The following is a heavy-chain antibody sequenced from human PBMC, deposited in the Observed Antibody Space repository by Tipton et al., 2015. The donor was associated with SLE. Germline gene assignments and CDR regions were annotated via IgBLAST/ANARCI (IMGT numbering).Heavy chain of an antibody. D-gene: IGHD6-13*01. Sequence: GSLRLSCAASGFTFSSYAMSWVRQAPGKGLEWVSAISGSGGSTYYADSVKGRFTISRDNSKNTLYLQMNSLRAEDTAVYYCAKDWQQLVRHNWFDPWGQGTLVTVSS. CDR1: GFTFSSYA. V-gene: IGHV3-23*01. CDR2: ISGSGGST. CDR3: AKDWQQLVRHNWFDP. J-gene: IGHJ5*02.